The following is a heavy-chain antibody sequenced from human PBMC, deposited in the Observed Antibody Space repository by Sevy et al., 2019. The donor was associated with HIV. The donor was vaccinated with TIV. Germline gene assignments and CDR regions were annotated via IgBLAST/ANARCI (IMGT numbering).Heavy chain of an antibody. Sequence: SETLSLTCTVSGGSISSSSYYWGWIRQPPGKGLEWIGSIFYSGSTYYNPSLKSRVTISVDTSKNQFSLKLGSVTAADTAVYYCARHPGIREVYYYYGMDVWGQGTTVTVSS. CDR2: IFYSGST. D-gene: IGHD6-13*01. J-gene: IGHJ6*02. CDR3: ARHPGIREVYYYYGMDV. V-gene: IGHV4-39*01. CDR1: GGSISSSSYY.